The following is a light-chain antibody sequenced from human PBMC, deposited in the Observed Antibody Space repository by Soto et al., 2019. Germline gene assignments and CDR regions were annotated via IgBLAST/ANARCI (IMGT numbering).Light chain of an antibody. J-gene: IGLJ1*01. CDR1: SSDVGGYDY. Sequence: QSVLTQPASVSGSPGQSITISCTGTSSDVGGYDYVSWYQLHPGKAPKLMVFEVNNRPSGVSYRFSCSKSGNTASLTISGLQAEDEADYFCSSYSISTAYLFGTGTKLTVL. V-gene: IGLV2-14*01. CDR3: SSYSISTAYL. CDR2: EVN.